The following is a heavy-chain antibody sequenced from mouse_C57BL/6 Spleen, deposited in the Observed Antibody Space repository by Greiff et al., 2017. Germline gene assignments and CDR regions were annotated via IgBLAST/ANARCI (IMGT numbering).Heavy chain of an antibody. Sequence: EVQVVESGGGLVKPGGSLKLSCAASGFTFSDYGMHWVRQAPEKGLEWVAYISSGSSTIYYADTGKGRFTISRDNAKNTLFLQMTSLRSEDTAMYYCARDYGSSYWYFDVWGTGTTVTVAS. CDR2: ISSGSSTI. V-gene: IGHV5-17*01. CDR1: GFTFSDYG. CDR3: ARDYGSSYWYFDV. J-gene: IGHJ1*03. D-gene: IGHD1-1*01.